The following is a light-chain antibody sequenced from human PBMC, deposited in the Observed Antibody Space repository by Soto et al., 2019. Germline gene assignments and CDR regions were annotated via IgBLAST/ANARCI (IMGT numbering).Light chain of an antibody. CDR2: WAS. CDR1: QSILYSSNNKNY. V-gene: IGKV4-1*01. CDR3: QQHYSPPRT. J-gene: IGKJ1*01. Sequence: DIVLTQSPDSLAVSLGERATINCKSSQSILYSSNNKNYLAWYQQKPGEPPKLLLYWASTRESGVPDRFSGSGSGTDFTLTISSLQAEDVAVYYCQQHYSPPRTFGQGTKVDIK.